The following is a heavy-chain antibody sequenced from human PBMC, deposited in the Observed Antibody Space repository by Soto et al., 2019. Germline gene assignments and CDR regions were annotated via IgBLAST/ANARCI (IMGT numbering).Heavy chain of an antibody. J-gene: IGHJ6*02. D-gene: IGHD1-1*01. CDR1: GGTFSRNA. CDR3: ASDRDTANYHYYGMDV. CDR2: IIPIFGTV. Sequence: ASVKVSCKASGGTFSRNAVSWVRQAPGQGLEWMGGIIPIFGTVDYAQTFQGRVTISADTPAATIYLDLSSLRSNDTAVYYCASDRDTANYHYYGMDVWGQGTTVTVSS. V-gene: IGHV1-69*06.